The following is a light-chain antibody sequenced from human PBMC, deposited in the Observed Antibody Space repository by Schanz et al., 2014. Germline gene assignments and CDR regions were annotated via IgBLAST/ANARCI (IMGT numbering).Light chain of an antibody. V-gene: IGLV2-11*01. CDR2: DIN. CDR1: SSGVGDLNY. CDR3: GSYAGSSNWV. J-gene: IGLJ3*02. Sequence: QSALTQPRSVSGSPGQSVSISCTGTSSGVGDLNYVSWYQQLPGKAPRLLIYDINKRPSGVPDRFSGSKSGNTASLTVSGLQADDEADYYCGSYAGSSNWVFGGGTKLTVL.